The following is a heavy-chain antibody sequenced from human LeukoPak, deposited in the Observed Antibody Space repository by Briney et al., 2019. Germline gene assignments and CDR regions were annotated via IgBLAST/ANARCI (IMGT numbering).Heavy chain of an antibody. CDR2: ISCDGNHK. J-gene: IGHJ4*02. CDR1: GFTFSGG. Sequence: PGGSLRLSCAASGFTFSGGMHWVRQAPGKGLEWVAVISCDGNHKYYGDSVKGRFTISRDNSRNTLYLQMDSLKTEDTAVYYCAKGELHFNTCSFDYWGQGTLVTVSS. CDR3: AKGELHFNTCSFDY. D-gene: IGHD1-26*01. V-gene: IGHV3-30*18.